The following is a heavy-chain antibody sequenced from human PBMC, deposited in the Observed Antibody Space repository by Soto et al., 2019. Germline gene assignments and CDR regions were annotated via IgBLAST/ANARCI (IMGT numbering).Heavy chain of an antibody. J-gene: IGHJ6*02. CDR3: ARQRAARNLITYGMDV. V-gene: IGHV5-51*01. CDR2: IYPGDSDT. D-gene: IGHD6-6*01. CDR1: GYSFTSYW. Sequence: PGESLKISCKGSGYSFTSYWIGWVRQMPGKGLEWMGIIYPGDSDTRYSPSFQGQVTISADKSISTAYLQWSSLKASDTAMYYCARQRAARNLITYGMDVWGQGTTVTVSS.